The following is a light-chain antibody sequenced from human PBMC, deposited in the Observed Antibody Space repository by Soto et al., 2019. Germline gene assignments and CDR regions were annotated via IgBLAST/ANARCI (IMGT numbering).Light chain of an antibody. CDR3: QHSYSPPYT. J-gene: IGKJ2*01. Sequence: DIQMTQSPSSLSASVGDRVTITCRASQSISIYLNWYQQKPGKAPKLLIYAASSLQSGVPSRFSGSESETDFTLTISRLQPEDFANYYCQHSYSPPYTFGQGTKLEI. CDR2: AAS. CDR1: QSISIY. V-gene: IGKV1-39*01.